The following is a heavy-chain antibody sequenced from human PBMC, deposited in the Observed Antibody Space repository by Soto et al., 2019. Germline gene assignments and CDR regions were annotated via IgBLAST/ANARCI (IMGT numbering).Heavy chain of an antibody. CDR2: IIPLFGTA. V-gene: IGHV1-69*01. CDR3: ASEPYYYDSIGYPPPPENHSAVY. Sequence: QVKLVHSGAEVKKPGSSVKVSCKASGGTFSSYAISWVQQAPGQGLEWMGGIIPLFGTANYAQKMQGRVTITADESTSTAGMELSSMRSEDTAVYYCASEPYYYDSIGYPPPPENHSAVYWGQGTLVTVSS. CDR1: GGTFSSYA. J-gene: IGHJ4*02. D-gene: IGHD3-22*01.